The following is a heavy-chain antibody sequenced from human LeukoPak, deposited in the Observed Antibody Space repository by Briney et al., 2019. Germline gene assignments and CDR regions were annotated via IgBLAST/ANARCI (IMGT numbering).Heavy chain of an antibody. CDR3: VIWGDYDVLTGYYVPDY. CDR2: ITGSGTST. Sequence: GASLRLSCVASGFTFGNYAMSWVRQAPGKGLEWVSAITGSGTSTYYADSLKGRFTISRDNSKNTVFLQMNSLRHEDTAIYYCVIWGDYDVLTGYYVPDYWGQGTLVTVSS. J-gene: IGHJ4*02. V-gene: IGHV3-23*01. CDR1: GFTFGNYA. D-gene: IGHD3-9*01.